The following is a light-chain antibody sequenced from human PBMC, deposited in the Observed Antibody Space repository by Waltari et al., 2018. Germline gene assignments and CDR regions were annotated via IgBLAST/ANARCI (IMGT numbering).Light chain of an antibody. CDR1: QSVGSL. J-gene: IGKJ5*01. V-gene: IGKV3-11*01. CDR2: DAS. CDR3: QQRGEWPLT. Sequence: EIVLTQSPATLSLSPGERAPPPCRASQSVGSLLAWYQQKPGQAPRLLIHDASNRATGIPARFSGSGSGTDFTFTISSLEPNDFAVYFCQQRGEWPLTFGQGTRLEIK.